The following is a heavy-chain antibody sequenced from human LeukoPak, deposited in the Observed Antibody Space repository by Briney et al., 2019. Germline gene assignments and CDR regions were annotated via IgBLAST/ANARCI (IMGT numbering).Heavy chain of an antibody. CDR1: GFTFSSYA. CDR3: AREEWAFDWWRGVDQYGMDV. V-gene: IGHV3-64*01. Sequence: GGSLRLSCAASGFTFSSYAMHWVRQAPGKGLEYVSAISSNGGSTYYANSVKGRFTISRDNSKNTLYLQMGSLRAEDMAVYYCAREEWAFDWWRGVDQYGMDVWGQGTTVTVSS. J-gene: IGHJ6*02. CDR2: ISSNGGST. D-gene: IGHD3-9*01.